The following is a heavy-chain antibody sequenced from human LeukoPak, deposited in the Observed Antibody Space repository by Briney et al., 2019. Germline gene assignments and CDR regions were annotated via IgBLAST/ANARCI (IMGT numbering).Heavy chain of an antibody. CDR1: GFTFSSYS. D-gene: IGHD2-2*01. V-gene: IGHV3-21*01. J-gene: IGHJ6*03. CDR3: ARELRGVVPAAPGYYYYMDV. Sequence: GGSLRLSCAASGFTFSSYSMNWVRQAPGKGLEWVSSISSSSSYIYYADSVMGRFTISRDNAKNSLYLQMNSLRAEDTAVYYCARELRGVVPAAPGYYYYMDVWGKGTTVTVSS. CDR2: ISSSSSYI.